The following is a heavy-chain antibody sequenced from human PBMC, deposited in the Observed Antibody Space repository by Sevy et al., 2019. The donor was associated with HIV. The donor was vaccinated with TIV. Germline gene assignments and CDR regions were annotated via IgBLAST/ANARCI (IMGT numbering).Heavy chain of an antibody. V-gene: IGHV3-21*01. CDR1: GFTFSSYS. J-gene: IGHJ4*02. D-gene: IGHD5-18*01. Sequence: GGSLRLSCAASGFTFSSYSMNWVRQAPGKGLEWVSSISSSSSYIYYADSVKGRFTISRDNAKNSLYLQMNSLRAEDTAVYYFARASSSVDTAMDLLDYWGQGTLVTVSS. CDR2: ISSSSSYI. CDR3: ARASSSVDTAMDLLDY.